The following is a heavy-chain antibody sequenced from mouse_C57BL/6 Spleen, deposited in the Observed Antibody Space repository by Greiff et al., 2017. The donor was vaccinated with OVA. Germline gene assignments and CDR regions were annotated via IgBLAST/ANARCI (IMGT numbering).Heavy chain of an antibody. CDR3: AREGLSEGDY. Sequence: QVQLKQSGPELVKPGASVKISCKASGYAFSSSWMNWVKQRPGKGLEWIGRIYPGDGDTNYNGKFKGKATLTADKSSSTAYMQLSSLTSEDSAVYFCAREGLSEGDYWGQGTTLTVSS. V-gene: IGHV1-82*01. CDR1: GYAFSSSW. CDR2: IYPGDGDT. D-gene: IGHD2-2*01. J-gene: IGHJ2*01.